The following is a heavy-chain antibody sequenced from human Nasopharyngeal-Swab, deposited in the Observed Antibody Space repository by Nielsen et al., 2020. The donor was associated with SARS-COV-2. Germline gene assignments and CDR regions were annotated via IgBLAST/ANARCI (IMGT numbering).Heavy chain of an antibody. CDR2: IWYDGSNK. Sequence: WIRQPPGKGLEWVAVIWYDGSNKYYADSVKGRFTISRDNSKNTLYLQMNSLRAEDTAVYYCARDRYGDYVGAFDIWGQGTMVTVSS. D-gene: IGHD4-17*01. J-gene: IGHJ3*02. V-gene: IGHV3-33*01. CDR3: ARDRYGDYVGAFDI.